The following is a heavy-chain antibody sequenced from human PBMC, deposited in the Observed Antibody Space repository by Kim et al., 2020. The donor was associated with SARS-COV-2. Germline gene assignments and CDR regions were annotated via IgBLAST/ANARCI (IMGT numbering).Heavy chain of an antibody. J-gene: IGHJ4*02. CDR1: GITFSNYC. Sequence: GGSLRLSCAASGITFSNYCMHWVRQAPGKGLEWVAAILYDGSNKYYADSVKGRFTISRDNSKSTLYLQMNSLRGEDTAVYYCVKGAMVRGMYHDYWGQGT. D-gene: IGHD3-10*01. V-gene: IGHV3-30*18. CDR2: ILYDGSNK. CDR3: VKGAMVRGMYHDY.